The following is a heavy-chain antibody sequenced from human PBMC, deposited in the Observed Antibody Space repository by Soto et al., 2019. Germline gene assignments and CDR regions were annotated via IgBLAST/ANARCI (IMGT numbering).Heavy chain of an antibody. CDR2: ISYDGSNK. CDR1: GFTFSSYA. V-gene: IGHV3-30-3*01. J-gene: IGHJ4*02. CDR3: ARDGDYYDSSGYYRTPFDY. D-gene: IGHD3-22*01. Sequence: GGSLRLSCAASGFTFSSYAMHWVRQAPGKGLEWVAVISYDGSNKYYADSVKGRFTISRDNSKNTLYLQMNSLRAEDTAVYYCARDGDYYDSSGYYRTPFDYWGQGTLVTVSS.